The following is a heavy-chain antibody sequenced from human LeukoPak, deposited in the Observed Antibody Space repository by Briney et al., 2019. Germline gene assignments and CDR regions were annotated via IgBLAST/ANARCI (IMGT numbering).Heavy chain of an antibody. CDR3: ARDLGLLSRKSWNAFDI. CDR1: GFTFSSYA. Sequence: GGSLRLSCAASGFTFSSYAMHWVRQAPGKGLEWVAVISYDGSNKYYADSVRGRFTISRDNSKNTLYLQMNSLRAEDTAVYYCARDLGLLSRKSWNAFDIWGQGTMVTVSS. CDR2: ISYDGSNK. D-gene: IGHD2-15*01. V-gene: IGHV3-30-3*01. J-gene: IGHJ3*02.